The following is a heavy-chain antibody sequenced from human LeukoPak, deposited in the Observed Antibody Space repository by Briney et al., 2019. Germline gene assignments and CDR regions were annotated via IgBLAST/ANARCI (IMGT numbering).Heavy chain of an antibody. D-gene: IGHD3-22*01. CDR2: IYTGGNT. J-gene: IGHJ4*02. Sequence: QSGGSLRLSCAASGFTVSDNYMTWVRQAPGKGLEWVSVIYTGGNTYYGDPVKARFTISRDNSKNTVYLQMNNLRAEDTAVYYCARVLKTTHYDIGAFDYWGQGTLVSVSS. V-gene: IGHV3-66*01. CDR3: ARVLKTTHYDIGAFDY. CDR1: GFTVSDNY.